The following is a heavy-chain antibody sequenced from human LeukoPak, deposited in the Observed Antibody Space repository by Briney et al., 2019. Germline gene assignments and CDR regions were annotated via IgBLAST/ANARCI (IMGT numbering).Heavy chain of an antibody. CDR3: AKGNFIVVVPAAAFDP. CDR2: ISGSGGST. Sequence: GGSLRLSCAASGFTFSSYAMSWVRQAPGKGLEWVSAISGSGGSTYYADSVKGRFTISRDNSKNTLYLQMNSLRAEDTAVYYCAKGNFIVVVPAAAFDPWGQGTLVTVSS. CDR1: GFTFSSYA. J-gene: IGHJ5*02. V-gene: IGHV3-23*01. D-gene: IGHD2-2*01.